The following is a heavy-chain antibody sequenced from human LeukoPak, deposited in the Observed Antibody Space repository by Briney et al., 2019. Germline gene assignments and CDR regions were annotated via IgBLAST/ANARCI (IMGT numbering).Heavy chain of an antibody. CDR3: VRGQDP. Sequence: GGSLRLSCAASGFTFSNYWMDWVRQAPGKGLVWASHISPDGSRSNYADSVRGRFTVSRDNAKNTLYLQMNSLSAEDTAVYFCVRGQDPWGQGTLVTVSS. J-gene: IGHJ5*02. CDR1: GFTFSNYW. V-gene: IGHV3-74*01. CDR2: ISPDGSRS.